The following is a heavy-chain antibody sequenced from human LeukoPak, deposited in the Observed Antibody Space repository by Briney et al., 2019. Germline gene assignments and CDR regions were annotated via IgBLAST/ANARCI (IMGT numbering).Heavy chain of an antibody. CDR1: GFTFSTYW. V-gene: IGHV3-74*01. J-gene: IGHJ1*01. D-gene: IGHD3-22*01. Sequence: PGGSLRLSCAASGFTFSTYWMHWVRQAPGKGLVWVSRIKSDGSTNYAESVKGRFTISRDNAKNTLSLQMNSLRPEDTGVYYCARAPSEIGGYYPEYFRHWGQGTLVTVSS. CDR3: ARAPSEIGGYYPEYFRH. CDR2: IKSDGST.